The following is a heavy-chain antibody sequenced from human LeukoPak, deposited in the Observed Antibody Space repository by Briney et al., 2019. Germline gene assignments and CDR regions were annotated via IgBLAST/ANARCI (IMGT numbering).Heavy chain of an antibody. J-gene: IGHJ4*02. D-gene: IGHD2-15*01. CDR1: GYSFTSYW. CDR2: IYPGDSDT. CDR3: AAGYCSGGSCYAVGGVDY. V-gene: IGHV5-51*01. Sequence: EESLKISCKGSGYSFTSYWIGWVRQMPGKGLEWMGIIYPGDSDTRYSPSFQGQVTISADKSISTAYLQWSSLKASDTAMYYCAAGYCSGGSCYAVGGVDYWGQGTLVTVSS.